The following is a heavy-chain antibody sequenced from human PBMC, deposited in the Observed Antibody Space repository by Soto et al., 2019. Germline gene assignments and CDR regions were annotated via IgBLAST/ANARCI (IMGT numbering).Heavy chain of an antibody. J-gene: IGHJ4*02. V-gene: IGHV3-23*01. CDR3: AKKSSSWSRPTKFDY. Sequence: PGGSLRLSCAASGFTFSSYAMSWVRQAPGKRLEWVSAISGSGGSTYYADSVKGRFTISRDNSKNTLYLQMNSLRAEDTAVYYCAKKSSSWSRPTKFDYWGQGTLVTVSS. CDR1: GFTFSSYA. CDR2: ISGSGGST. D-gene: IGHD6-13*01.